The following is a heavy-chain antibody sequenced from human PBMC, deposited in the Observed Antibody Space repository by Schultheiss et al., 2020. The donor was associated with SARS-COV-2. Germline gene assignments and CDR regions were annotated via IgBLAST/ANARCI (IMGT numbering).Heavy chain of an antibody. CDR1: GFTFDDYA. J-gene: IGHJ4*02. V-gene: IGHV3-74*01. CDR2: INSDGSST. Sequence: GESLKISCAASGFTFDDYAMHWVRQAPGKGLVWVSRINSDGSSTSYADSVKGRFTISRDNAKNSLYLQMNSLRAEDTAVYYCANTRLWLVQPNARFDYWGQGTLVTVSS. D-gene: IGHD6-19*01. CDR3: ANTRLWLVQPNARFDY.